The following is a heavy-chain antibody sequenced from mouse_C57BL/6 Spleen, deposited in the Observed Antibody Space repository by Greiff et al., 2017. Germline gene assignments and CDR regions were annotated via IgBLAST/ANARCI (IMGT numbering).Heavy chain of an antibody. D-gene: IGHD1-1*01. J-gene: IGHJ1*03. CDR3: GRSYYWYLDV. V-gene: IGHV1-52*01. CDR2: IDPSDGET. Sequence: QVHVQQPGAELVRPGSSVTLSCTASGYTFTSYWMNWMKQRPIQGLEWIGNIDPSDGETHYNQKFKYKATLTVDKSSNTAYMQLSILTSEDSAVYHCGRSYYWYLDVWGTGTTVTVSS. CDR1: GYTFTSYW.